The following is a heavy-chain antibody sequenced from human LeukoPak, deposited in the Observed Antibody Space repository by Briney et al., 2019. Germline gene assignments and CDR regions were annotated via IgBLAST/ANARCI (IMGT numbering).Heavy chain of an antibody. D-gene: IGHD3-10*01. J-gene: IGHJ6*02. CDR2: IKQDGSEK. V-gene: IGHV3-7*01. CDR3: ARSYGSGSYYIPSYYYYGMDV. CDR1: GFTFSSYW. Sequence: GGSLRLSCAASGFTFSSYWMSWVRQAPGKGLEWVASIKQDGSEKYYVDSVKGRFTISRDNAKNSLYLQMNSLRAEDTAVYYCARSYGSGSYYIPSYYYYGMDVWGQGTTVTVSS.